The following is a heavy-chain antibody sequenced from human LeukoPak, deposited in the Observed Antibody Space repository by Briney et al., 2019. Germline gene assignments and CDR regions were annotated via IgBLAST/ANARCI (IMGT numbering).Heavy chain of an antibody. CDR3: TVYYDFWSGLRNYFDY. CDR1: GFTFGDYA. CDR2: IRSKAYGGTT. J-gene: IGHJ4*02. V-gene: IGHV3-49*04. Sequence: GGSLRLSCTASGFTFGDYAMSWVRQAPGKGLEWVGFIRSKAYGGTTEYAASVKGRFTISRDDSKSIAYLQMNSLKTEDTAVYYCTVYYDFWSGLRNYFDYWGQGTLVTVSS. D-gene: IGHD3-3*01.